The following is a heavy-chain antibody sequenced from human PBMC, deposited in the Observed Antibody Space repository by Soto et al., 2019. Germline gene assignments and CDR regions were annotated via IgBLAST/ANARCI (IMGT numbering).Heavy chain of an antibody. Sequence: QVQLVESGGGVVQPGRSLRLSCAASGFTFSNYGIHWVRQAPGKGLEWVAVISFNGSNQYYADSVKGRFIISRDNSRNTLYLQLNSLRAEDTAVYYCSTPIEPYDYWGQGTLVTVSS. CDR3: STPIEPYDY. CDR2: ISFNGSNQ. V-gene: IGHV3-30*03. CDR1: GFTFSNYG. D-gene: IGHD2-15*01. J-gene: IGHJ4*02.